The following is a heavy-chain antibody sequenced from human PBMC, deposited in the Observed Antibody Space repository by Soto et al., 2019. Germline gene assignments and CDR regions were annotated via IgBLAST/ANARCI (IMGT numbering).Heavy chain of an antibody. CDR3: ARELVGVNYYYYYMDV. CDR2: ISAYNGNT. Sequence: ASVKVSCKASGYTFTSYGISWVRQAPGQGLEWMGWISAYNGNTNYEQKLQGRVTMTTDTSTSTAYMELRSLRSDDTAVYYCARELVGVNYYYYYMDVWGKGTTVTVSS. J-gene: IGHJ6*03. V-gene: IGHV1-18*01. D-gene: IGHD3-10*01. CDR1: GYTFTSYG.